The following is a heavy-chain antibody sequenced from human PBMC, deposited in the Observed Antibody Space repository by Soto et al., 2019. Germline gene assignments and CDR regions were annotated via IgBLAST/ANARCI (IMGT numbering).Heavy chain of an antibody. CDR3: ARARGPIAAAAPYNWFDP. D-gene: IGHD6-13*01. CDR1: GFTFSSYA. V-gene: IGHV3-30-3*01. J-gene: IGHJ5*02. Sequence: GGSLRLSCAASGFTFSSYAMHWVRQAPGKGLEWVAVISYDGSNKYYADSVKGRFTISRDNSKNTLYLQMNSLRAEDTAVYYCARARGPIAAAAPYNWFDPWGQGTLVTVSS. CDR2: ISYDGSNK.